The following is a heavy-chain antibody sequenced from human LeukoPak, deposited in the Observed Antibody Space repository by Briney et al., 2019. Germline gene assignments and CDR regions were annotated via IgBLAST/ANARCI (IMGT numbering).Heavy chain of an antibody. Sequence: PGGSLRLSCAASGFTFSSYAMSWVRQAPGKGLEWVSAISGSGGSTYYADSVKGRFTISRDNSKNSLYLQMNSLRAEDTAVYYCARAHYGSEWGSWGQGTLVTVSS. J-gene: IGHJ4*02. V-gene: IGHV3-23*01. D-gene: IGHD3-10*01. CDR1: GFTFSSYA. CDR2: ISGSGGST. CDR3: ARAHYGSEWGS.